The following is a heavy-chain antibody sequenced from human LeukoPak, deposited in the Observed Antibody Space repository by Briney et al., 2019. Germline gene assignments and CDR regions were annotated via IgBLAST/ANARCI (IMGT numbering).Heavy chain of an antibody. CDR3: AREGITIFGVVITPHNWFDP. CDR1: GGTFTSYA. CDR2: IIPIFGTA. J-gene: IGHJ5*02. D-gene: IGHD3-3*01. V-gene: IGHV1-69*01. Sequence: GSSVKVSCKASGGTFTSYAISWVRQAPGQGLEWMGGIIPIFGTANYAQKFQGRVTITADESTSTAYMELSSLRSVDTAVYYCAREGITIFGVVITPHNWFDPWGQGTLVTVSS.